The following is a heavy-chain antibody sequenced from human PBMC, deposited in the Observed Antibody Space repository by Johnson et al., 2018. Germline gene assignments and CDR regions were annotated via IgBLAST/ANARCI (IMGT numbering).Heavy chain of an antibody. J-gene: IGHJ3*02. CDR3: TRTYYYDSSGYYIPDAFDI. CDR2: IWYDGNNK. CDR1: GFTFSSYG. Sequence: QVQLVQSGGGVVQPGRSLRLSCTASGFTFSSYGMHWVRQAPGKGLEWLAVIWYDGNNKYYADFVKGRFTISRDKSKNTLYLQMISLRAEDTAVYYCTRTYYYDSSGYYIPDAFDIWGQGTMVTVSS. V-gene: IGHV3-33*01. D-gene: IGHD3-22*01.